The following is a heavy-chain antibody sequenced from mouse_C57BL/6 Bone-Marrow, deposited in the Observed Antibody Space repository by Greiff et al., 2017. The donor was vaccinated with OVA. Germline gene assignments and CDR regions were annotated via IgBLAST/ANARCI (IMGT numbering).Heavy chain of an antibody. V-gene: IGHV5-6*01. CDR3: ARKGNYRVSLAY. J-gene: IGHJ3*01. CDR1: GFTFSSYG. D-gene: IGHD2-1*01. CDR2: ISSGGSYT. Sequence: EVKLMESGGDLVKPGGSLKLSCAASGFTFSSYGMSWVRQTPDKRLEWVATISSGGSYTYYPDSVKGRFTISRDNAKNTLYLQMSSLKSEDTAMYYCARKGNYRVSLAYGGQGTRVTVSA.